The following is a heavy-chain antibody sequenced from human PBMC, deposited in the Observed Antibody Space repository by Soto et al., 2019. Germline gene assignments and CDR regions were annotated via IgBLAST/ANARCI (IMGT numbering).Heavy chain of an antibody. D-gene: IGHD3-22*01. J-gene: IGHJ6*02. V-gene: IGHV4-31*03. CDR2: IYYSGST. CDR1: GGSISSGGYY. CDR3: ARDTHYYDSSGYYYDDYYYYGMDV. Sequence: SETLSLTCTVSGGSISSGGYYWSWIRQHPGKGLEWTGYIYYSGSTYYNPSLKSRVTISVDTSKNQFSLKLSSVTAADTAVYYCARDTHYYDSSGYYYDDYYYYGMDVWGQGTTVTVSS.